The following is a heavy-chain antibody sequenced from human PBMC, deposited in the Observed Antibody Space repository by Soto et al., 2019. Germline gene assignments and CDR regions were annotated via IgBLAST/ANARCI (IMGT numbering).Heavy chain of an antibody. J-gene: IGHJ5*02. V-gene: IGHV4-31*03. CDR2: IYYSGST. CDR1: GGSISSGGYY. CDR3: ARGTLLWFGELSYWFDP. D-gene: IGHD3-10*01. Sequence: QVQLQESGPGLVKPSQTLSLTCTVSGGSISSGGYYWSWIRQHPGKGREWIGYIYYSGSTYYNPSLKSRVTISVDTSKNQFSLKLSSVTAADTAVYYCARGTLLWFGELSYWFDPWGQGTLVTVSS.